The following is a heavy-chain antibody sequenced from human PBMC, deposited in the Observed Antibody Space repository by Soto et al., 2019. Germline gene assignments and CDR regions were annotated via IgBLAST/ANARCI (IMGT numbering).Heavy chain of an antibody. J-gene: IGHJ1*01. CDR3: ARAVSWIAVAGTYFQH. Sequence: GSLGLSCAASGFTVSSYWMSWVRQAQGKGLEWVANIKQDGSEKYYVDSVKGRFTISRDNAKNSLYLQMNSLRAEDTAVYYCARAVSWIAVAGTYFQHWGQGTLVTVSS. V-gene: IGHV3-7*05. CDR2: IKQDGSEK. D-gene: IGHD6-19*01. CDR1: GFTVSSYW.